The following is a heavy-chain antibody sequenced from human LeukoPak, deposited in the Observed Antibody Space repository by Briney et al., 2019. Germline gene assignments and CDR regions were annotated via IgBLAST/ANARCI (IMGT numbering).Heavy chain of an antibody. D-gene: IGHD4-23*01. Sequence: PGGSLRLSCAASGFTFSSYTMNWVRQAPGQGLEWVSSISSSSTHVYYADSVKGRFTISRDNAKNSLYLQMNSLRAEDTAVYYCARDYGGHGEYFDYWGQGTLVTVSS. CDR2: ISSSSTHV. CDR1: GFTFSSYT. CDR3: ARDYGGHGEYFDY. V-gene: IGHV3-21*01. J-gene: IGHJ4*02.